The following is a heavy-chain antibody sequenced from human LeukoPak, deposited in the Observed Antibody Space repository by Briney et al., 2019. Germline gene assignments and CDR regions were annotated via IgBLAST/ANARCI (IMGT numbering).Heavy chain of an antibody. V-gene: IGHV3-30*18. CDR3: AKFATYSGYDLSYYYGMDV. Sequence: GGSLRLSCAASGFTFSSYGMHWVRQAPGKGLEWVAVISYDGSNKYYADSVKGRFTISRDNSKNTLYLQMNSLRAEDTAVYYCAKFATYSGYDLSYYYGMDVWGQGTTVTVSS. D-gene: IGHD5-12*01. J-gene: IGHJ6*02. CDR1: GFTFSSYG. CDR2: ISYDGSNK.